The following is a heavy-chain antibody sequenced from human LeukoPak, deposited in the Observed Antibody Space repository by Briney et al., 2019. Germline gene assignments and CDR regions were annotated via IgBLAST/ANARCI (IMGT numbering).Heavy chain of an antibody. D-gene: IGHD5-12*01. V-gene: IGHV1-69*04. CDR2: IIPIFGIA. Sequence: SVKVSCKASGGTFSSYAISWVRQAPGQGLEWMGRIIPIFGIANYAQKFQGRVTITADKSTSTAYMELSSLRSEDTAVYYCARYYLLGYDSSGMDVWGQGTTVTVSS. CDR1: GGTFSSYA. CDR3: ARYYLLGYDSSGMDV. J-gene: IGHJ6*02.